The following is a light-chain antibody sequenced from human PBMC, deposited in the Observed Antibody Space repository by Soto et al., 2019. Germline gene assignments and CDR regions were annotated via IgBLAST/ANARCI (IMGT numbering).Light chain of an antibody. CDR3: QQTHAVPLT. Sequence: DGQMTQSPSSLSASVGDRVTITCRASQPISNYLNWYQQKAGEAPKVLIFGASSLQSGVPSKFSGSGYGTDFTLIINNLHPDDFATYYCQQTHAVPLTFGQGTRL. J-gene: IGKJ5*01. V-gene: IGKV1-39*01. CDR1: QPISNY. CDR2: GAS.